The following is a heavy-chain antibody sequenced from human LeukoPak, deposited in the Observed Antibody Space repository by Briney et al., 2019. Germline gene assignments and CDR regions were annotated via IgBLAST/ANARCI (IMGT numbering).Heavy chain of an antibody. D-gene: IGHD2-21*02. CDR3: AKESAYCGSDCRSLSDH. J-gene: IGHJ4*02. CDR1: GFTFSSYA. CDR2: ISGSAGSS. Sequence: GGSLRLSCAASGFTFSSYAMSWVRQAPGKGLEWVSVISGSAGSSFSADSVKGRFTISRDNSKNTLYLQMNSLRVEDTAVYYCAKESAYCGSDCRSLSDHWGQGTLVTISS. V-gene: IGHV3-23*01.